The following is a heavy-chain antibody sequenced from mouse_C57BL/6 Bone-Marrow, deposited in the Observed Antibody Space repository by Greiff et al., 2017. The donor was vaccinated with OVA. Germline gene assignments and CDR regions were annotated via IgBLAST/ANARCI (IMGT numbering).Heavy chain of an antibody. D-gene: IGHD2-2*01. J-gene: IGHJ1*03. CDR2: LHPSDSDT. CDR1: GYTFTSYW. V-gene: IGHV1-74*01. Sequence: QVQLQQPGAELVKPGASVKVSCKASGYTFTSYWMHWVKQRPGQGLEWIGRLHPSDSDTNYNQKFKGKATLTVDKSSSTAYMQLSSLTSEDSAVYYCAMGTYGYEFYWYFDVWGTGTTVTVSS. CDR3: AMGTYGYEFYWYFDV.